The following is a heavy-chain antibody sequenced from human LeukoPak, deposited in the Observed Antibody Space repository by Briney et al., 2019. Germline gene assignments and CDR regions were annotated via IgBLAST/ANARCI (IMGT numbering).Heavy chain of an antibody. CDR1: GGSITSGGYY. CDR2: MHYSGST. V-gene: IGHV4-31*03. CDR3: ARDGCSGPGCYGNWFDP. D-gene: IGHD2-2*01. Sequence: SETLSLTCTVSGGSITSGGYYWSWIRQLPGKGLEWIGYMHYSGSTHNNPSLKSRVTMSVDSSKNQFSLKLRSVSAADTAVYYCARDGCSGPGCYGNWFDPWGQGTLVTVSS. J-gene: IGHJ5*02.